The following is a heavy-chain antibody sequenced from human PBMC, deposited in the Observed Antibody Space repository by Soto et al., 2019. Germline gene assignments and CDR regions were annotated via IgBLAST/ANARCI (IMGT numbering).Heavy chain of an antibody. CDR3: ATDSSYYYDSSAYYSNWFDP. CDR1: GGSISGSSDY. D-gene: IGHD3-22*01. V-gene: IGHV4-39*01. J-gene: IGHJ5*02. Sequence: PSETLSLTCTVSGGSISGSSDYWGWIRQPPGKGLEWIGSIFYSGSTYYNPSLKSPVTISVDKPKKKFSLKLTSVTAADTSVYYCATDSSYYYDSSAYYSNWFDPWGQGMLVT. CDR2: IFYSGST.